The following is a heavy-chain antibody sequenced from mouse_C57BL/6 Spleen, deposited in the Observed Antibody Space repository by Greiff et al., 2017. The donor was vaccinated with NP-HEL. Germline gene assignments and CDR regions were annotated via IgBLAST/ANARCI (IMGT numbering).Heavy chain of an antibody. CDR2: IDPENGDT. CDR3: TLYGSSSY. V-gene: IGHV14-4*01. D-gene: IGHD1-1*01. J-gene: IGHJ2*01. CDR1: GFNIKDDY. Sequence: EVQLQQSGAELVRPGASVKLSCTASGFNIKDDYMHWVKPRPEQGLEWIGWIDPENGDTEYASKFQGKATITADTSSNTAYLQLSSLTSEDTAVYYCTLYGSSSYWGQGTTLTVSS.